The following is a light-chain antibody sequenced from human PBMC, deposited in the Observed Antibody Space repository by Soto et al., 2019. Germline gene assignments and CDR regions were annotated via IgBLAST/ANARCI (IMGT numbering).Light chain of an antibody. CDR3: QQYPSAPDT. V-gene: IGKV3-20*01. Sequence: EIVLTQSPGTLSLSPGERATLSCRASQSLRRSNLAWYQQKPGQAPRVLIYGASSRATGIPDRFSGSGSGTDFTLTISRLESEDFAVYYCQQYPSAPDTFGQGTKLEIK. CDR2: GAS. CDR1: QSLRRSN. J-gene: IGKJ2*01.